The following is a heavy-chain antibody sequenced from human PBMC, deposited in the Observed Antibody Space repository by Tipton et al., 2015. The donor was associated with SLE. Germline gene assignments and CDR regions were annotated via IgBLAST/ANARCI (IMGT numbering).Heavy chain of an antibody. V-gene: IGHV4-31*03. J-gene: IGHJ4*02. CDR2: ISYRGST. CDR3: ARGPRDFWSGYFFDY. D-gene: IGHD3-3*01. Sequence: TLSLTCTVSGGSISSGGYFWTWTRQHPVKGLEWIGYISYRGSTYNNPSLKSRVTISVDTSKNQFSLKLSSVTTADTAVYYCARGPRDFWSGYFFDYWGQGTLVTVSA. CDR1: GGSISSGGYF.